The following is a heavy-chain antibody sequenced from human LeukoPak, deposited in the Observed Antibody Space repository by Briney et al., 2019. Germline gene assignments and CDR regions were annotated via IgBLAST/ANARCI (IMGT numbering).Heavy chain of an antibody. Sequence: ESGGGVVQPGRSLRLSCAASGFTFSSYAMHWVRQAPGKGLEWVAVISYDGSNKYYADSVKGRFTISRDNAKNSLYLQMNSLRAEDTAVYYCARPRQGYSSSWGPSNYYYYYGMDVWGQGTTVTVSS. D-gene: IGHD6-13*01. J-gene: IGHJ6*02. CDR2: ISYDGSNK. V-gene: IGHV3-30-3*01. CDR3: ARPRQGYSSSWGPSNYYYYYGMDV. CDR1: GFTFSSYA.